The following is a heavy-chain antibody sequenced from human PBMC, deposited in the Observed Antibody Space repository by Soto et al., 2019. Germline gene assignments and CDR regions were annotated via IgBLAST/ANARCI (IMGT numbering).Heavy chain of an antibody. Sequence: GASVKISCKVSGYTLTELSMHWVRQAPGKGLEWMGGFDPEDGETIYAQKFQGRVTMTKDTSTGTAYMELSRLRSDDTAVYYCARDPLNGWADAFDIWGQGTMVTDS. J-gene: IGHJ3*02. D-gene: IGHD1-26*01. CDR1: GYTLTELS. CDR3: ARDPLNGWADAFDI. CDR2: FDPEDGET. V-gene: IGHV1-24*01.